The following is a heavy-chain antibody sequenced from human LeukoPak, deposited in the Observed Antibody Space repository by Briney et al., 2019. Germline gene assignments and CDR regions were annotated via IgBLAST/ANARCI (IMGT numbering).Heavy chain of an antibody. CDR3: ARDFGGYCSSGNCYLGYLGY. CDR2: IISSGSYI. CDR1: GFTFSSYT. V-gene: IGHV3-21*03. D-gene: IGHD2-2*01. J-gene: IGHJ4*02. Sequence: GGSLRLSCAASGFTFSSYTMNWVRQAPGKGLEWVSSIISSGSYIYYADSVKGRFTISRDNAKNSLSLQMNSLRAEDTAVYYCARDFGGYCSSGNCYLGYLGYWGQGTLVTVSS.